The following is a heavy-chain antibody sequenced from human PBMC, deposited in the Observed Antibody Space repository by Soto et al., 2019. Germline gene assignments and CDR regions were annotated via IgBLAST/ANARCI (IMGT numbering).Heavy chain of an antibody. V-gene: IGHV1-18*01. CDR2: INGYTGNR. D-gene: IGHD3-16*01. CDR1: GYTFTSYG. J-gene: IGHJ6*02. Sequence: QVQLVQSGGEVKKPGASVKISCKASGYTFTSYGFSWVRQAPGQGLEWMGWINGYTGNRHYAQKFQGRVTMTIDTSTSTAYMELWTLISDDTAVYYYARSWVTGKGGMDVWGQGSTVTVSS. CDR3: ARSWVTGKGGMDV.